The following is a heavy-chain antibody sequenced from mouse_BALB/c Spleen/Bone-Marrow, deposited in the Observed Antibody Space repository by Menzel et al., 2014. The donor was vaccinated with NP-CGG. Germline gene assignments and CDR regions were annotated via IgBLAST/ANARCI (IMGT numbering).Heavy chain of an antibody. CDR1: GYSSTGYL. J-gene: IGHJ2*01. D-gene: IGHD2-1*01. CDR3: GRSVYGSFDS. V-gene: IGHV1-37*01. Sequence: EVQLQQSGPELVKPGTSVKISRKASGYSSTGYLMNWVKQSHGKSLEWIGRINPYNSDAFYNPKFQGKATLTVDKSSSTAHMDLLSLTSEDSAVYYCGRSVYGSFDSWGQGTTLTVSS. CDR2: INPYNSDA.